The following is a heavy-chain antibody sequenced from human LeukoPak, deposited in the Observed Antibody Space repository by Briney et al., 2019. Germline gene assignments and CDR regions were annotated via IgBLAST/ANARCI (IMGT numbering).Heavy chain of an antibody. V-gene: IGHV3-7*01. Sequence: GGSLRLSCAASGFTFRSYWMSWVRQAPGKGLEWVANIKPDGNEKFYVDSVKRRFTISRDNAKNSLYLQMNSLRAEDTAVYYCARDSATLDYWGQGALVTVSS. J-gene: IGHJ4*02. CDR3: ARDSATLDY. CDR2: IKPDGNEK. CDR1: GFTFRSYW.